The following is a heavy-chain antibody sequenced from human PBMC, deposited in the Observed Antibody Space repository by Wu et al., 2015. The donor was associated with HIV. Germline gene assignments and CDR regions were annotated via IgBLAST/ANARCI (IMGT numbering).Heavy chain of an antibody. D-gene: IGHD3-22*01. J-gene: IGHJ4*03. CDR2: INPNSGDT. CDR3: ARTKYYYDNSGYLLIGTT. V-gene: IGHV1-2*02. Sequence: QVQLVQSGAEVKKPGASVKVSCKASGYTFTGYYMHWVRQAPGQGLEWMGWINPNSGDTNYAQKFQGRVTMTRDTSISTAYMELSRLRSDDTAVYYCARTKYYYDNSGYLLIGTTWGQGNAWSPSPQ. CDR1: GYTFTGYY.